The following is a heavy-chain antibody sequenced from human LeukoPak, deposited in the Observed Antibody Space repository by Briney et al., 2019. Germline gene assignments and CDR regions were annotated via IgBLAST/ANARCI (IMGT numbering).Heavy chain of an antibody. CDR2: ISGDGGST. CDR1: GFTFDDYA. Sequence: GGSLRLSCAASGFTFDDYAMHWVRQAPGKGLEWVSLISGDGGSTYYADSVEGRFTISRDNSKNSLYLQMNSLRTEDTALYYCATRGYSYALDYWGQGTLVTVSS. CDR3: ATRGYSYALDY. D-gene: IGHD5-18*01. V-gene: IGHV3-43*02. J-gene: IGHJ4*02.